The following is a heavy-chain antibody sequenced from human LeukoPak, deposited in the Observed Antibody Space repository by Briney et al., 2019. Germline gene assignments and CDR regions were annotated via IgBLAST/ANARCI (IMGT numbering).Heavy chain of an antibody. CDR1: GGSISSSSYY. D-gene: IGHD3-16*01. Sequence: SETLSLTCTVSGGSISSSSYYWGWIRQPPGKGLEWIGSIYYSGSTYYNPSLKSRVTISVDTSKNQFSLKLSSVTAADTAVYYCARLLSGNYVWGYYYMDVWGKGTTVTVSS. J-gene: IGHJ6*03. V-gene: IGHV4-39*01. CDR3: ARLLSGNYVWGYYYMDV. CDR2: IYYSGST.